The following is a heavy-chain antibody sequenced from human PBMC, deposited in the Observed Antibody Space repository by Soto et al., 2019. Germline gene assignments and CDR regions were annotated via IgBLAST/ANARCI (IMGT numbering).Heavy chain of an antibody. D-gene: IGHD3-3*01. CDR2: IYYSGST. V-gene: IGHV4-59*01. CDR1: GGSISSYY. CDR3: ARIRFLERGAYYYYYCGMDV. J-gene: IGHJ6*02. Sequence: SETLSLTCTVSGGSISSYYWSWSRQPPGKGLEWIGYIYYSGSTNYNPSLKSRVTISVDTSKNQFSLKLSSVTAADTAVYYCARIRFLERGAYYYYYCGMDVWGQGTTVTVSS.